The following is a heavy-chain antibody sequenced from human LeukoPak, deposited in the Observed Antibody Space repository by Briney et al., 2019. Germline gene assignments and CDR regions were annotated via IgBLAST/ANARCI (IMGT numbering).Heavy chain of an antibody. CDR2: INPNSGGT. Sequence: ASVKVSCKASGYTFAGYYMHWVRQAPGQGLEWMGWINPNSGGTNYAQKFQGRVTMTRDTSISTAYMELSRLRSDDTAVYYCARDSYPGRYYYDSSGYYYVAYWGQGTLVTVSS. D-gene: IGHD3-22*01. CDR1: GYTFAGYY. J-gene: IGHJ4*02. CDR3: ARDSYPGRYYYDSSGYYYVAY. V-gene: IGHV1-2*02.